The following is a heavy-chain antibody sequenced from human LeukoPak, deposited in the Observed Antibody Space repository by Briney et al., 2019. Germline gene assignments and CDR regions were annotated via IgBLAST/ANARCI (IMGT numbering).Heavy chain of an antibody. D-gene: IGHD3-10*01. CDR1: GGSISSGSYY. Sequence: SQTLSLTCTVSGGSISSGSYYWNWIRQPAGKGLEWIGRIYSSGSTNYNPSLKSRVTISVDTSKNQFSLKLNSVTAADTAVYYCARDGLNMVRGVIPKEAWGWFDPWGQGTLVTVSS. CDR2: IYSSGST. CDR3: ARDGLNMVRGVIPKEAWGWFDP. J-gene: IGHJ5*02. V-gene: IGHV4-61*02.